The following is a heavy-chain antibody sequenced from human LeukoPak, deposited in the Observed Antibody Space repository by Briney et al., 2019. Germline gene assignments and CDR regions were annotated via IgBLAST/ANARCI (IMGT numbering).Heavy chain of an antibody. D-gene: IGHD1-26*01. J-gene: IGHJ4*02. CDR1: GFTFDDYA. Sequence: GRSLRLSCAASGFTFDDYAMHWVRQAPGEGLEWVSGISWNSGSIGYADSVKGRFTISRDNAKNSLYLQMNSLRAEDTALYYCAKDVKWELLRYFDYWGQGTLVTVSS. V-gene: IGHV3-9*01. CDR2: ISWNSGSI. CDR3: AKDVKWELLRYFDY.